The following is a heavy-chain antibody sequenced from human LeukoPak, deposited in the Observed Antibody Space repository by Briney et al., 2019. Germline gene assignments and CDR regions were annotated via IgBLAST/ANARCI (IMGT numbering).Heavy chain of an antibody. V-gene: IGHV3-23*01. J-gene: IGHJ4*02. Sequence: GGSLRLSCAASGFTFSSYAMSWVRQAPGKGLEWVSAISGSGGSTYYADSVKGRFTISRDNSKNTLYLQMNSLRAEDTAVYYCAKMRSSVDGTPRFDYWGQGTLVTVSS. D-gene: IGHD6-19*01. CDR1: GFTFSSYA. CDR3: AKMRSSVDGTPRFDY. CDR2: ISGSGGST.